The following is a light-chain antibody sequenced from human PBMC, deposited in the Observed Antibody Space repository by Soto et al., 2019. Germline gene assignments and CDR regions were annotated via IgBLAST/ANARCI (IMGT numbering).Light chain of an antibody. CDR2: GAS. Sequence: EIVLTQSPATLSVSPGERVSLSCRASQSVDINLAWYQQKPGQAPRLVIYGASTRATGVPARFSGSGFETEFTLTISSLQSEDFALYYCQQYNNWPPITFGQGTRLEIK. CDR1: QSVDIN. V-gene: IGKV3-15*01. CDR3: QQYNNWPPIT. J-gene: IGKJ5*01.